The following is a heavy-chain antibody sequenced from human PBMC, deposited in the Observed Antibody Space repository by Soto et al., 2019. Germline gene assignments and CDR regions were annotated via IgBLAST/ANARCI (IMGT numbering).Heavy chain of an antibody. CDR1: GFTFGDYA. D-gene: IGHD6-19*01. V-gene: IGHV3-49*03. CDR2: IRSKAYGGTT. J-gene: IGHJ4*02. CDR3: TRDRRSPPSDLRTKLSSGWPNEVDY. Sequence: PGGSLRLSCTASGFTFGDYAMSWFRQAPGKGLEWVGFIRSKAYGGTTEYAASVKGRFTISRDDSKSIAYLQMNSLKTEDTAVYYCTRDRRSPPSDLRTKLSSGWPNEVDYWGQGTLVTVSS.